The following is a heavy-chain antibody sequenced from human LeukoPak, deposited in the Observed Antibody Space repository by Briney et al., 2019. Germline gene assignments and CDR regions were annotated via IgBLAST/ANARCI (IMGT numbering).Heavy chain of an antibody. CDR2: IYYSGST. CDR3: ARLYRNWNYVRANYGMDV. D-gene: IGHD1-7*01. CDR1: GGSISSYY. Sequence: SETLSLTCTVSGGSISSYYWSWIRQPPGKGLEWIGYIYYSGSTNYNPSLKSRVTISVDTSKNQFSLKLSSVTAADTAVYYCARLYRNWNYVRANYGMDVWGQGTTVTVSS. J-gene: IGHJ6*02. V-gene: IGHV4-59*08.